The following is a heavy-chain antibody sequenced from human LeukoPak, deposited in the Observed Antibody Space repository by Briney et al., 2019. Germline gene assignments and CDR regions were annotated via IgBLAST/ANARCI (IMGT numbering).Heavy chain of an antibody. J-gene: IGHJ4*02. Sequence: GGSLRLSCAASGFDFSTYSMNWVRQAPGKGLEWVSSISGKSDYIYYVDSVKGRFTVSRDNAKDSLFLQMNSLRAEDTAVYFCARVITGRAEDYFDNWGQGTLVTVSS. CDR2: ISGKSDYI. CDR3: ARVITGRAEDYFDN. V-gene: IGHV3-21*01. D-gene: IGHD2-8*02. CDR1: GFDFSTYS.